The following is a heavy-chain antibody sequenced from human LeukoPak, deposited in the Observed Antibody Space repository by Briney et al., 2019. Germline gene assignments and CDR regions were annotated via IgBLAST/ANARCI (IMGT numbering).Heavy chain of an antibody. CDR2: IRGKGYGGAT. D-gene: IGHD4-17*01. Sequence: GGSLRLSCLGSGFTFADYFLRWVRQAPGKGLEWVGFIRGKGYGGATEYAASVKGRFSISRDDSKGIAYLQMNSLKIEDTAIYHCSVEGRGCDYVYYYYGMDVWGQGTTVTVS. J-gene: IGHJ6*02. CDR3: SVEGRGCDYVYYYYGMDV. CDR1: GFTFADYF. V-gene: IGHV3-49*04.